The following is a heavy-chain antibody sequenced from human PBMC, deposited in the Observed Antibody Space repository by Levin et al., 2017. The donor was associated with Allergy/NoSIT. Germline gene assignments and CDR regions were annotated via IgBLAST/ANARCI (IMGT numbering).Heavy chain of an antibody. D-gene: IGHD6-19*01. CDR3: AKDHTGYSRGWYLVDY. V-gene: IGHV3-30*18. CDR1: GFTFSSYG. CDR2: ISYDGSNK. J-gene: IGHJ4*02. Sequence: SCAASGFTFSSYGMHWVRQAPGKGLEWVAVISYDGSNKYYADSVKGRFTISRDNSKNTLYLQMNSLRAEDTAVYYCAKDHTGYSRGWYLVDYWGQGTLVTVSS.